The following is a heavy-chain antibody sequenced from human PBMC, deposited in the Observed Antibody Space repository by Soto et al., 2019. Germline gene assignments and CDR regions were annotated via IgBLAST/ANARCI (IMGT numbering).Heavy chain of an antibody. CDR3: AKDLPYRSSSDY. CDR1: GXTFSSYS. Sequence: GSLRLSCAASGXTFSSYSMSWVRQAPGKGLEWVSAISGSGGRTYYADYVKGRFTISRDNSKNTLYLQMNSMRAEDTAVYYCAKDLPYRSSSDYWGQGTLGTVSS. J-gene: IGHJ4*02. V-gene: IGHV3-23*01. CDR2: ISGSGGRT. D-gene: IGHD6-6*01.